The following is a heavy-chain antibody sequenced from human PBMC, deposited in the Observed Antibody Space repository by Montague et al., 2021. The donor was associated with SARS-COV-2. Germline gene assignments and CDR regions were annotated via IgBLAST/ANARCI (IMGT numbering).Heavy chain of an antibody. Sequence: SETLSLTCTVAGDSISSTVYYWGWMRQPPGKRLEWIGTIYHTGITHYNPSLKSRVTLSVDTSKNQLSLNVTSVTAADTAVYFCVRVGWFGDLSLVDYWGQGTMVAVSP. V-gene: IGHV4-39*07. CDR1: GDSISSTVYY. CDR2: IYHTGIT. D-gene: IGHD3-10*01. J-gene: IGHJ4*02. CDR3: VRVGWFGDLSLVDY.